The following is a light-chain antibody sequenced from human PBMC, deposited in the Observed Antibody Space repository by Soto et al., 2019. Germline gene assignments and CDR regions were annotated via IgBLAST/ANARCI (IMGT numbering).Light chain of an antibody. J-gene: IGKJ1*01. Sequence: DIQMTQSPSTLSASVGDRVTITCRASQSVSSWLAWFQQKPGKAPKLLIYDASSLKGGVPSKFSGSGSGTEFTLTISNLQPDDFATYYCQQYSDYWTFGQGTKVDI. V-gene: IGKV1-5*01. CDR1: QSVSSW. CDR3: QQYSDYWT. CDR2: DAS.